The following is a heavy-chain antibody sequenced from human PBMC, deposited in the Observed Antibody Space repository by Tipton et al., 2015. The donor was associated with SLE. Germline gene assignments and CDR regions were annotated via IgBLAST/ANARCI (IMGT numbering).Heavy chain of an antibody. CDR2: IYSGGST. CDR1: GFTVSSNY. D-gene: IGHD2-15*01. J-gene: IGHJ2*01. CDR3: ARVGYCSGGSCLYWYFDL. V-gene: IGHV3-53*05. Sequence: SLRLSCAASGFTVSSNYMSWVRQAPGRGLEWVSVIYSGGSTYYADSVKGRFTIFRDNSKNTLYLQMNSLRAEDTAVYYCARVGYCSGGSCLYWYFDLWGRGTLVTVSS.